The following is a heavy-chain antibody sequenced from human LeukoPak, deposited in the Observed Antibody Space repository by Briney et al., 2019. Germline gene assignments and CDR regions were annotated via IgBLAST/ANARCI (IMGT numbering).Heavy chain of an antibody. CDR3: ARVFGGAYHDAFDI. J-gene: IGHJ3*02. V-gene: IGHV4-59*01. CDR1: GGSISSYY. CDR2: IYYSGST. D-gene: IGHD3-16*01. Sequence: SETLSLTCTVSGGSISSYYWSWIRQPPGKGLEWIGYIYYSGSTNYNPSLKSRVTISVDTSKNQFSLKLSSVTAADTAVYYCARVFGGAYHDAFDIWGQGAMVTVSS.